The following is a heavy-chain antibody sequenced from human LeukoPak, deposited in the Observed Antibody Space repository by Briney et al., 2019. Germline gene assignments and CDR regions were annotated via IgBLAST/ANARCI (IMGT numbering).Heavy chain of an antibody. CDR1: GFTFSSYS. D-gene: IGHD3-22*01. CDR3: ARPFNSYYYDSSGYYPYFDY. J-gene: IGHJ4*02. V-gene: IGHV3-21*01. Sequence: GGSLRLSCAASGFTFSSYSMNWVRQAPGKGLEWVSSISSSSSYIYYADSVKGRFTISRDNAKNSLYLQMNSLRDEDTAVYYCARPFNSYYYDSSGYYPYFDYWGQGTLVTVSS. CDR2: ISSSSSYI.